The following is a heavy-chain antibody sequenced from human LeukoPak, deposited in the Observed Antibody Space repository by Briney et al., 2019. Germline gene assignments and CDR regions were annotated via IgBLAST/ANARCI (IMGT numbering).Heavy chain of an antibody. V-gene: IGHV1-18*01. J-gene: IGHJ6*02. CDR1: GYTFTSYG. Sequence: ASVKVSCKASGYTFTSYGISWVRQAPGQGLEWMGWISAYNGNTNYAQKLQGRVTTTTDTSTSTAYMELRSLRSDDTAVYYCARDRIAEAAVPSPYGMDVWGQGTTVTVSS. CDR2: ISAYNGNT. D-gene: IGHD6-13*01. CDR3: ARDRIAEAAVPSPYGMDV.